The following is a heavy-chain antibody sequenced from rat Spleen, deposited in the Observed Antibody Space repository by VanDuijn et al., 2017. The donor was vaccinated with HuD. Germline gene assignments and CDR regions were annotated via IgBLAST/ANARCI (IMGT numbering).Heavy chain of an antibody. J-gene: IGHJ4*01. D-gene: IGHD4-5*01. V-gene: IGHV2-47*01. CDR3: ARSIIRGKGGYYVMDA. Sequence: QVQLKESGPGLVQPSQTLSLTCTVSGLSLTSNSVSWIRQPPGKGLEWMGVIWSNGGTDYNSAIKSRLSISRDTSKSQVFLKRNSLQTEDTAMYVCARSIIRGKGGYYVMDAWGQGASVTVSS. CDR1: GLSLTSNS. CDR2: IWSNGGT.